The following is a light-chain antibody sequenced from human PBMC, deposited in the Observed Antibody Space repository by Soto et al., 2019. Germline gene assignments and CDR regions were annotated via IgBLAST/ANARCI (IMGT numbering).Light chain of an antibody. CDR3: QQYNDLWT. CDR2: KAS. CDR1: QSISSW. Sequence: DIQMTQSPSTLSASVGDRVTITCRASQSISSWLAWYQQKLGKAPKLLIYKASSLESGVPSRFSGSGSGTEFTLTFTSLQPDDFATYYCQQYNDLWTFGQGTKVDIK. J-gene: IGKJ1*01. V-gene: IGKV1-5*03.